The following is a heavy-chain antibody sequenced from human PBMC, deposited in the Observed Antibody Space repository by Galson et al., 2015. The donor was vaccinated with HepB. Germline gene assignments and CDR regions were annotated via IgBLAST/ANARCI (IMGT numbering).Heavy chain of an antibody. D-gene: IGHD6-6*01. V-gene: IGHV3-48*03. CDR1: GFIFSDYD. J-gene: IGHJ6*02. CDR3: ARDRVYGQYCYYYYGMDV. CDR2: ISSSGSSI. Sequence: SLRLSCAASGFIFSDYDMNWVRQAPGKGLEWVSYISSSGSSIYYAHSVKGRFTISRDNAKNPLHLQMNSLRAEDTAVYYCARDRVYGQYCYYYYGMDVWGQGTTVTVSS.